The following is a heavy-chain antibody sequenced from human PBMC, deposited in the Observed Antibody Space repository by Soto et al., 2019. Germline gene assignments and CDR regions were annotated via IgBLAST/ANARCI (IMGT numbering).Heavy chain of an antibody. J-gene: IGHJ2*01. CDR3: ATNYGDYQRPWYYDL. D-gene: IGHD4-17*01. Sequence: GGSLRLSCAASGFSFSDYYMDWVRQPPGKGLEWVGRARNRANSYTTEYAASVKGRFTISRDDSKSSLFLQLNSLRTDDTAVYYCATNYGDYQRPWYYDLWGRGALVTVSS. CDR2: ARNRANSYTT. CDR1: GFSFSDYY. V-gene: IGHV3-72*01.